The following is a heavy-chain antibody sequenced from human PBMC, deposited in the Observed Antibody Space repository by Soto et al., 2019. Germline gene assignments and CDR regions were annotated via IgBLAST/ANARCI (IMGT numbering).Heavy chain of an antibody. J-gene: IGHJ4*02. CDR1: GFTFSSYG. CDR2: ISYDGSNK. CDR3: AKDLDYPYYFDY. V-gene: IGHV3-30*18. Sequence: QVQLVESGGGVVQPGRSLRLSCVASGFTFSSYGMHWVRQAPGKGLEWVAVISYDGSNKFYADSVKGRFTISRDNSKNTLYLQMNSLRAEDTAVYYCAKDLDYPYYFDYWGQGTLVTVSS. D-gene: IGHD5-12*01.